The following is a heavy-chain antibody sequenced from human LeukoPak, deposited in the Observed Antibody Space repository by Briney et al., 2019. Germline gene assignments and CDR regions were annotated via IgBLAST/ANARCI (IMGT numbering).Heavy chain of an antibody. D-gene: IGHD4-23*01. CDR2: IYHSGST. V-gene: IGHV4-38-2*01. CDR3: ARATVVTPLSYWFDP. J-gene: IGHJ5*02. CDR1: GFTVSRNY. Sequence: PGGSLRLSCAASGFTVSRNYMSWVRQAPGKGLEWIGSIYHSGSTYYNPSLKSRVTISVDTSKNQFSLKLSSVTAADTAVYYCARATVVTPLSYWFDPWGQGTLVTVSS.